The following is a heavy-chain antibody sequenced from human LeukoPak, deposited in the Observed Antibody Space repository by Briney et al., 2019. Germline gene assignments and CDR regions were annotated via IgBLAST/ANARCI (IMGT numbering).Heavy chain of an antibody. V-gene: IGHV3-7*03. Sequence: PGGSLRLSCAASGFTLSSYWMSWVRQAPGKGLEWVANIKPDGSEKFSVDSVKGRFTISRDNAKNSLYLQMNSLRAEDTAVYYCAASTIAIPNLHGRYYYYMDVWGKGTTVTISS. D-gene: IGHD2-21*01. CDR2: IKPDGSEK. J-gene: IGHJ6*03. CDR3: AASTIAIPNLHGRYYYYMDV. CDR1: GFTLSSYW.